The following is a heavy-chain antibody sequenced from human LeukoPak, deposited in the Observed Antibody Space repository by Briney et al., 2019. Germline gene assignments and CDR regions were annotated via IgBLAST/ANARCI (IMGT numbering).Heavy chain of an antibody. CDR3: AKDRAGYCSGGSCSTFDY. CDR1: GFTFSSYA. Sequence: GGSLRLSCAASGFTFSSYAMSWVRQAPGKGLEWVSAISGSGGSTYYADSVKGRFTISRDNSKNTLYLQMNSLRAADTAVYYCAKDRAGYCSGGSCSTFDYWGQGTLVTVSS. D-gene: IGHD2-15*01. V-gene: IGHV3-23*01. CDR2: ISGSGGST. J-gene: IGHJ4*02.